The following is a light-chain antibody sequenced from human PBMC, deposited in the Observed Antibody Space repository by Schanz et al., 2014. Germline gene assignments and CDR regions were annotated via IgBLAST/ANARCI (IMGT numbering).Light chain of an antibody. CDR2: EGT. V-gene: IGLV2-14*02. CDR3: SSYTSSSTLYV. J-gene: IGLJ1*01. Sequence: QSALTQPASVSGSPGQSITISCTGTSSDVGSYNLVSWYQQHPGKAPKLMIYEGTKRPSGVSDRFSGSKSANTASLTISGLQAEDEADYYCSSYTSSSTLYVFGTGTKLTVL. CDR1: SSDVGSYNL.